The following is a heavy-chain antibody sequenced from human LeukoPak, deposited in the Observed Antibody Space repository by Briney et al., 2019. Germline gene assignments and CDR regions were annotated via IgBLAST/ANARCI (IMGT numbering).Heavy chain of an antibody. CDR1: GFTFSSYG. D-gene: IGHD1-1*01. Sequence: PGRSLRLSCTASGFTFSSYGMHWVRQAPGKGLEWVAVISYDGSDKYYADSVKGRFTISRDNSKNTLYPQMNSLRAEDTAVYYCAKGELERQTDAPYWGQGTLVTVSS. J-gene: IGHJ4*02. CDR2: ISYDGSDK. CDR3: AKGELERQTDAPY. V-gene: IGHV3-30*18.